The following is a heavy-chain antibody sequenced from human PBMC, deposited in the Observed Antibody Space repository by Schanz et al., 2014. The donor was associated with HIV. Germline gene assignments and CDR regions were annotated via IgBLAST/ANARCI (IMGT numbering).Heavy chain of an antibody. CDR1: GFTFSSYA. CDR2: ISYDGSNE. Sequence: QVQLVESEGGVVQPGRSLRLSCAASGFTFSSYAMHWVRQAPGKGLEWVAVISYDGSNEYYADSVKGRFTISRDNSKNTLYLQMNSLRAEDTAVYYCARRDYGDYYYYYGMDVWGQGTTVTVSS. D-gene: IGHD4-17*01. CDR3: ARRDYGDYYYYYGMDV. J-gene: IGHJ6*02. V-gene: IGHV3-30-3*01.